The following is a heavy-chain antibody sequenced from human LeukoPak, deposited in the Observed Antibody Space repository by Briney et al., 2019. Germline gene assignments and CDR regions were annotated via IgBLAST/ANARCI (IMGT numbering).Heavy chain of an antibody. D-gene: IGHD2-15*01. CDR1: GGSISSYY. Sequence: PSETLSLTCTVSGGSISSYYWSWIRQPPGKGLEWIGYTYYSGSTNYNPSLKSRVTISVDTSKNQFSLKLSSVTAADTAVYYCARQYCSGGSCYVDYWGQGTLVTVSS. J-gene: IGHJ4*02. CDR3: ARQYCSGGSCYVDY. V-gene: IGHV4-59*08. CDR2: TYYSGST.